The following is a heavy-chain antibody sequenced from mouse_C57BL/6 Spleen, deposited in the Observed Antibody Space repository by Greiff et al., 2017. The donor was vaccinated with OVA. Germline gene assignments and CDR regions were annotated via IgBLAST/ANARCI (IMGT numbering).Heavy chain of an antibody. CDR3: AKGGNPAMDY. CDR2: ISSGSSTI. V-gene: IGHV5-17*01. J-gene: IGHJ4*01. Sequence: EVKLMESGGGLVKPGGSLKLSCAASGFTFSDYGMHWVRQAPEKGLEWVAYISSGSSTIYYADTVKGRFTISRDNAKNTLFLQMTSLRSEDTAMYYCAKGGNPAMDYWGQGTSVTVSS. D-gene: IGHD2-1*01. CDR1: GFTFSDYG.